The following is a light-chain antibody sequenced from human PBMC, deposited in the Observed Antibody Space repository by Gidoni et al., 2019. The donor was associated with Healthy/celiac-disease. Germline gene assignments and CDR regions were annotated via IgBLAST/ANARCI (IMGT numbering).Light chain of an antibody. Sequence: DIQLTQSPSFLSASVGDRVTITCWASQGISSYLAWYQQKPGKAPKLLIYAAPTLQSGVPSRFSGSGSGTEFTLTISSLQPEDFATYYCQQLNSYPLTFGGGTKVEIK. J-gene: IGKJ4*01. CDR1: QGISSY. CDR2: AAP. CDR3: QQLNSYPLT. V-gene: IGKV1-9*01.